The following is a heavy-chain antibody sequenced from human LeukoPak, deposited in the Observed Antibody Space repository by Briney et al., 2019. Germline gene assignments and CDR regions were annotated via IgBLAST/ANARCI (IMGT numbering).Heavy chain of an antibody. J-gene: IGHJ4*02. CDR2: IKRDGSEK. V-gene: IGHV3-7*01. Sequence: GGSLRLSCAASGFTFNNYWMTWVRQAPGKGLEWVANIKRDGSEKHYVDSVKGRFTISRDNAKNSLYLQMNSLRGEDTAVYYCARGSYCSSTSCYASPVDYWGQGTLVTVSS. CDR3: ARGSYCSSTSCYASPVDY. CDR1: GFTFNNYW. D-gene: IGHD2-2*01.